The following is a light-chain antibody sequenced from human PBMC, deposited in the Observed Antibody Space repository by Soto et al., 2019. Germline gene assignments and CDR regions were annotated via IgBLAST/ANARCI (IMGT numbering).Light chain of an antibody. CDR2: EVS. CDR3: SSFAGNNNLV. V-gene: IGLV2-8*01. Sequence: QSALTQPPSASGSHGQSVTISCTGTGSDVGGYNYVSWYQQHPGKAPKLMISEVSKRPSGVPDRFSGSKSGNTASLTVSGLQAEDEADYYCSSFAGNNNLVFGGGTKVTVL. CDR1: GSDVGGYNY. J-gene: IGLJ2*01.